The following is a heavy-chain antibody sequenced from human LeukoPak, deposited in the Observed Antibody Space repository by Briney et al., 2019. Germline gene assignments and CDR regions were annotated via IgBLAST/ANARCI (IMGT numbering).Heavy chain of an antibody. V-gene: IGHV4-61*01. Sequence: SETLSLTCTVSGGSVSSGSYYWSWIRQPPWKGLEWIGYIYYSGSTNYNPSLKSRVTISVDTSKNQFSLKLSSVTAADTAVYYCARDFRAGMDVWGKGTTVTVSS. J-gene: IGHJ6*04. CDR3: ARDFRAGMDV. CDR1: GGSVSSGSYY. CDR2: IYYSGST.